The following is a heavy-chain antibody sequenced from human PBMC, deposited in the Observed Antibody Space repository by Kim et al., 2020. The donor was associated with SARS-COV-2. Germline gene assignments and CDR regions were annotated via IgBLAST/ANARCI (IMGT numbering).Heavy chain of an antibody. Sequence: GGSLRLSCAASEITFSRYGLHWVRQAPGRGLEWVAVISYDGSNKYYADSVKGRFTISRDNSKNTLYLQMNSLRAEDTAVYYCATGYYYDTTGYYGGFDYWGQGTLVTVSS. CDR1: EITFSRYG. J-gene: IGHJ4*02. V-gene: IGHV3-30*03. D-gene: IGHD3-22*01. CDR3: ATGYYYDTTGYYGGFDY. CDR2: ISYDGSNK.